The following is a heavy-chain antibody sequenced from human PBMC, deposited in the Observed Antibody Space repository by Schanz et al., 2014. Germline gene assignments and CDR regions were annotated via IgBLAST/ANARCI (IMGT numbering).Heavy chain of an antibody. V-gene: IGHV3-23*01. Sequence: EVQLLESGGGLVEPGGSLRLSCAASGFSVGNKYMNWVRQAPGKGLEWVSAISGSGGSTYYADSVKGRFTISRDNFKGALYLQMSSLRAEDTAVYYCAKAADWPVTRFDPWGQGTLVTVSS. CDR1: GFSVGNKY. D-gene: IGHD3-9*01. CDR2: ISGSGGST. J-gene: IGHJ5*02. CDR3: AKAADWPVTRFDP.